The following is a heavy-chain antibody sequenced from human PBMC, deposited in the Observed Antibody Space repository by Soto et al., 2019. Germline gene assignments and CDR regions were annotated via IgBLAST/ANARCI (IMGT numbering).Heavy chain of an antibody. Sequence: QVQLVESGGGLVKPGGSLRLSCAASGFTFSDYYMSWIRQAPGKGLEWLSYISTSSSYRNYADSVKGRFTISRDNAKNSQYLQMNRLRVEDTAVYYCAREGPGTSTWYVDSWGQGTLVTVSS. V-gene: IGHV3-11*05. CDR2: ISTSSSYR. D-gene: IGHD6-13*01. CDR1: GFTFSDYY. CDR3: AREGPGTSTWYVDS. J-gene: IGHJ4*02.